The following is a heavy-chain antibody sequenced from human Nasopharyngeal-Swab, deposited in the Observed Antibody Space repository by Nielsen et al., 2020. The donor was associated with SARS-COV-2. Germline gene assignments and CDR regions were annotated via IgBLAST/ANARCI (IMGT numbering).Heavy chain of an antibody. CDR1: GGSISSSSYY. V-gene: IGHV4-39*01. CDR3: ASQRRTGFGGDYDFYYYYGMDV. J-gene: IGHJ6*02. Sequence: SETLSLTCTVSGGSISSSSYYWGWIRQPPGKGLEWIGSIYYSGSTYYNPSLKSRVTISVDTSKNQFSLKLTSVTAADTAVYYCASQRRTGFGGDYDFYYYYGMDVWGQGTTVTVSS. D-gene: IGHD4-17*01. CDR2: IYYSGST.